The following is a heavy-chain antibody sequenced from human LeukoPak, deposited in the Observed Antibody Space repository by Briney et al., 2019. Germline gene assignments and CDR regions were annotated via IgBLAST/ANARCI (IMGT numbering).Heavy chain of an antibody. CDR2: INPSDGDR. D-gene: IGHD3-10*01. V-gene: IGHV1-46*01. CDR3: AKDGGSYSADY. Sequence: ASVKVSCKASGYTFITYKMHWVRQAPGQGLEWVGEINPSDGDRRNAQKFQGRVTMTRDMSTSTVYMELSSLRSEDTAVYYCAKDGGSYSADYWGQGTLVTVSS. J-gene: IGHJ4*02. CDR1: GYTFITYK.